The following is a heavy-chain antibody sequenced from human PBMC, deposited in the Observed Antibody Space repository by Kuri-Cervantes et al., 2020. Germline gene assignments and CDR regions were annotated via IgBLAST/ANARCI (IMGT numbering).Heavy chain of an antibody. D-gene: IGHD3-22*01. CDR2: IYYSGST. CDR3: ASYDSSGYYYPPTSYYFDY. Sequence: SETLSLTCTVSGGSISSGSYYWSWIRQHPGKGLEWIGYIYYSGSTYYNPSLKSRVTISVDTSKNQFSLKLSSVTAADTAVYYCASYDSSGYYYPPTSYYFDYWGQGTLVTVSS. V-gene: IGHV4-31*03. J-gene: IGHJ4*02. CDR1: GGSISSGSYY.